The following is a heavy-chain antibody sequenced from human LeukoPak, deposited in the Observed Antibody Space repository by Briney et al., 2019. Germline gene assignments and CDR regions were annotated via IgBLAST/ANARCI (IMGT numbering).Heavy chain of an antibody. J-gene: IGHJ2*01. CDR1: GFTFSSYA. Sequence: PGGSLRLSCAASGFTFSSYAMSWVRQAPGKGLEWVSAISGSGGSTYYADSVKGLFTISRDNSKNTLYLQMNSLRAEDTAVYYCAKDRPGAAAGTILPYWYFDLWGRGTLVTVSS. V-gene: IGHV3-23*01. D-gene: IGHD6-13*01. CDR3: AKDRPGAAAGTILPYWYFDL. CDR2: ISGSGGST.